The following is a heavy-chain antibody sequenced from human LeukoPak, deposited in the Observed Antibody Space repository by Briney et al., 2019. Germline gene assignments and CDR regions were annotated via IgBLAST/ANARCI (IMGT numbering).Heavy chain of an antibody. CDR2: INHSGST. Sequence: SETLSLTCAVYGGSFSGYYWSWIRQPPGKGLEWIGEINHSGSTNYNPSFKSRVTISVDTSKNQFSLKLSSVTAADTAVYYCARFEGARYSSGWHRNNWFDPWGQGTLVTVSS. CDR3: ARFEGARYSSGWHRNNWFDP. V-gene: IGHV4-34*01. CDR1: GGSFSGYY. D-gene: IGHD6-19*01. J-gene: IGHJ5*02.